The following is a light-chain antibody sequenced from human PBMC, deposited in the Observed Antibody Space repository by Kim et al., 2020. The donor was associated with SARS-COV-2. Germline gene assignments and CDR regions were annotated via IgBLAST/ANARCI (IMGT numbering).Light chain of an antibody. J-gene: IGLJ2*01. CDR2: YDD. Sequence: QTVIISCSGDKSNIGVKGVHWYQQVPGLAPKVVIYYDDFLASGVSDRFSGSRSGTVATLAIRGLQTGDEADYYCASWSESLKTVVFGGGTKVTVL. CDR3: ASWSESLKTVV. CDR1: KSNIGVKG. V-gene: IGLV1-36*01.